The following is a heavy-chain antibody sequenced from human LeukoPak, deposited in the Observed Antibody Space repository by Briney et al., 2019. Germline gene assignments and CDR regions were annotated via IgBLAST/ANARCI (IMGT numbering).Heavy chain of an antibody. CDR3: PKSGVTFGELSSYYMDV. CDR2: IRYDGSNK. V-gene: IGHV3-30*02. CDR1: GFTFSSYG. Sequence: GGSLRLSCAASGFTFSSYGMHWVRQAPGKGLEWVAFIRYDGSNKYYADSVKGRFTISRDNSKNTLYLQMNSLRAEDTALYYCPKSGVTFGELSSYYMDVWGKGTTVTVSS. D-gene: IGHD3-10*01. J-gene: IGHJ6*03.